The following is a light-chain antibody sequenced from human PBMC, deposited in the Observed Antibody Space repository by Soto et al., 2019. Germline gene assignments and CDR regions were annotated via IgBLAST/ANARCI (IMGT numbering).Light chain of an antibody. CDR3: SSYTSSITLV. CDR2: DVS. V-gene: IGLV2-14*01. Sequence: QSALTQPASVSGSPGQSITISCTGTSSDVGGYKYVSWYQQHPGKAPKLIIYDVSNRPSGVSNRFSGSKSGNTASLAISGLQAEDEADYYCSSYTSSITLVFGGGTKLTVL. CDR1: SSDVGGYKY. J-gene: IGLJ2*01.